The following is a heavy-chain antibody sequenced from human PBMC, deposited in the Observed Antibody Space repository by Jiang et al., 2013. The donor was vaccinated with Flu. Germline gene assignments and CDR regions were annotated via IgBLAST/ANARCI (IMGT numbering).Heavy chain of an antibody. V-gene: IGHV4-34*01. D-gene: IGHD5-18*01. CDR2: INHSGST. J-gene: IGHJ4*02. Sequence: LLKPSETLSLTCAVYGGSFSGYYWSWIRQPPGKGLEWIGEINHSGSTNYNPSLKSRVTISVDTSKNQFSLKLSSVTAADTAVYYCARGPGWIQLWTYFDYWGQGTLVTVSS. CDR3: ARGPGWIQLWTYFDY. CDR1: GGSFSGYY.